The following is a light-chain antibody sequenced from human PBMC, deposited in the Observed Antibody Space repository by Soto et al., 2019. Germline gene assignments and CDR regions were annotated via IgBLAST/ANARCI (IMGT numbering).Light chain of an antibody. CDR2: DVS. V-gene: IGLV2-11*01. Sequence: QSALTQPRSVSGSPGQSVTISCTGTSSDVGVYKYVSWYQQHPGKTPKLMIYDVSKRPSGVHDRFSGSKSDNTAALTISGLQAEDEADYYCCSYAGSYTLIFGGGTKLTVL. CDR3: CSYAGSYTLI. CDR1: SSDVGVYKY. J-gene: IGLJ2*01.